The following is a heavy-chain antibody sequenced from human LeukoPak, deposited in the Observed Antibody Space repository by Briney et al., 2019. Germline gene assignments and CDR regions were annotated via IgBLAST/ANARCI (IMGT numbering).Heavy chain of an antibody. CDR1: GVSISSYY. J-gene: IGHJ5*02. D-gene: IGHD6-13*01. CDR3: ARGYGSSSYNWFDP. CDR2: INHSGST. Sequence: SETLSLTCTVSGVSISSYYWSWIRQPPGKGLEWIGEINHSGSTNYNPSLKSRVTISVDTSKNQFSRKLSSVTAADTAVYYCARGYGSSSYNWFDPWGQGTLVTVSS. V-gene: IGHV4-34*01.